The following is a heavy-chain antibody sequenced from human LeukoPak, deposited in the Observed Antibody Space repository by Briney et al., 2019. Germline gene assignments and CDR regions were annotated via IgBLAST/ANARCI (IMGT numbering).Heavy chain of an antibody. CDR1: GGSISSGGYY. V-gene: IGHV4-31*03. CDR3: ARGVVRGEYFDY. Sequence: PSETLSLTCTVSGGSISSGGYYWSWIRQHPGKGLEWIGYIYYSGGTYYNPSLKSRVTISVDTSKDQFSLKLSSVTAADTAVYYCARGVVRGEYFDYWGQGTLVTVSS. D-gene: IGHD3-10*01. CDR2: IYYSGGT. J-gene: IGHJ4*02.